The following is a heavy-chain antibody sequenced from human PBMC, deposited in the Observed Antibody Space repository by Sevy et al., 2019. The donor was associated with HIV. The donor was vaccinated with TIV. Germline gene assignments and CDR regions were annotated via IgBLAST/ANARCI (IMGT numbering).Heavy chain of an antibody. D-gene: IGHD3-16*01. CDR2: IKQDGIGK. Sequence: GGSLRLSCAASGFTFSSYWMNWIRQAPGKGLEWVANIKQDGIGKYYVDSVKGRFTISRDNAKNSLYLEMNTLRAEDTAVYYCATSGGETWGQGTLVTVSS. CDR1: GFTFSSYW. J-gene: IGHJ5*02. V-gene: IGHV3-7*01. CDR3: ATSGGET.